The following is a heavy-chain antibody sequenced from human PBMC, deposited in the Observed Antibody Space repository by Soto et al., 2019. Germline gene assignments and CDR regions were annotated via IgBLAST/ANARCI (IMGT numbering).Heavy chain of an antibody. Sequence: QVQLQESGPGLVKPSQTLSLTCTVSGGSISSGDYYWSWIRQPPGKGREWIGYIYYSGSTYYNPSLKGRVTISVDASKNQFSLKLSSVTAADTAVYYCARERPDGARLVSWGTGTLVTVSS. CDR3: ARERPDGARLVS. J-gene: IGHJ5*01. CDR1: GGSISSGDYY. D-gene: IGHD6-6*01. V-gene: IGHV4-30-4*01. CDR2: IYYSGST.